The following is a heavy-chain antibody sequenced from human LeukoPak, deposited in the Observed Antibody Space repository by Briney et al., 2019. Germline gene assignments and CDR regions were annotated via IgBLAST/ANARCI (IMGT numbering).Heavy chain of an antibody. CDR1: GGSISSSSYY. Sequence: SETLSLTCTVSGGSISSSSYYWGWIRQPPGKGLEWIGSIYYSGSTYYNPSLKSRVTISVDTSKNQFSLKLSSVTAADTAVYYCARLDSSSWYHFDYWGQGTLVTVSS. CDR3: ARLDSSSWYHFDY. V-gene: IGHV4-39*01. J-gene: IGHJ4*02. D-gene: IGHD6-13*01. CDR2: IYYSGST.